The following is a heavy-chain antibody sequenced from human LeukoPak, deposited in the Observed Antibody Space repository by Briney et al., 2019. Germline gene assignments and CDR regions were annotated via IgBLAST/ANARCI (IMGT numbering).Heavy chain of an antibody. CDR1: GGSFSGYY. J-gene: IGHJ5*02. V-gene: IGHV4-34*01. CDR3: ARVDCSSTSCYCRS. CDR2: INHSGST. D-gene: IGHD2-2*01. Sequence: PSETLSLTCAVYGGSFSGYYWSWIRQPPGKGLEWIGEINHSGSTNYNPSLKSRVTISVDTSKNQFSLKLSSVTAADTAVYYCARVDCSSTSCYCRSWGQGTLVTVSS.